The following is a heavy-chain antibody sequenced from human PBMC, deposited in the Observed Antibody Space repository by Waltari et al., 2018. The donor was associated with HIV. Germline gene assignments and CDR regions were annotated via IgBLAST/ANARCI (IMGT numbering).Heavy chain of an antibody. CDR3: TRNTCAGGSCSLGGYGLDV. J-gene: IGHJ6*02. CDR1: GSSLSVSCSY. CDR2: MFDTGRT. D-gene: IGHD2-15*01. V-gene: IGHV4-39*01. Sequence: QLQLQESGPGLVKPSETLSLNCSVPGSSLSVSCSYWGWVRQPPGKGLEWIGCMFDTGRTFYNPSLKSRVTISLDTSSNQFSLKVTSVSAADTALYYCTRNTCAGGSCSLGGYGLDVWGQGTPVTVSS.